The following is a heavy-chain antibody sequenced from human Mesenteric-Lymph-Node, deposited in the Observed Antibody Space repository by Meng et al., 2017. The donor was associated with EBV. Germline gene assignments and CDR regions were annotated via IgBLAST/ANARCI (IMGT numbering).Heavy chain of an antibody. Sequence: ASVNGRRNPSQTLSLTCSVSGASISSGVYYWSWIRQPPGKGLEWMGYIYYRGSTYYNPSLKSRVTISVDTSKNLLSLKVNSVTAADTAVYYCAGHDFGDYAFDYWGQGTLVTVSS. V-gene: IGHV4-30-4*01. CDR3: AGHDFGDYAFDY. CDR1: GASISSGVYY. J-gene: IGHJ4*02. D-gene: IGHD4-17*01. CDR2: IYYRGST.